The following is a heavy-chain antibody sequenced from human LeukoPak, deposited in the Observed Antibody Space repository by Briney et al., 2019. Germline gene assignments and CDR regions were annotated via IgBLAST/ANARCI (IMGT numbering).Heavy chain of an antibody. Sequence: GGSLRLSCAASGFTFSSYSMNWVRQAPGKGLEWVSYISSSSSTIYYADSVKGRFTISRDNAKNSLYLQMNSLRAEDTAVYYCARGSFGSRGPYFDYWGQGTLVTVSS. J-gene: IGHJ4*02. CDR1: GFTFSSYS. CDR3: ARGSFGSRGPYFDY. CDR2: ISSSSSTI. V-gene: IGHV3-48*04. D-gene: IGHD1-26*01.